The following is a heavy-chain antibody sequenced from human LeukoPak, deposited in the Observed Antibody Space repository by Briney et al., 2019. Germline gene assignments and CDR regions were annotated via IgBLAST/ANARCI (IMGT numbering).Heavy chain of an antibody. CDR3: ARGMQGFDT. CDR2: IYSSGST. Sequence: KSSETLSLNCTDSGGSISSYYWSWIRQPAGKGLEWIGRIYSSGSTDYNPSLTRRVTMSVDTSKSQLSLKVSSVTAADTAVYYCARGMQGFDTWGQGTLATVSS. CDR1: GGSISSYY. J-gene: IGHJ5*02. V-gene: IGHV4-4*07.